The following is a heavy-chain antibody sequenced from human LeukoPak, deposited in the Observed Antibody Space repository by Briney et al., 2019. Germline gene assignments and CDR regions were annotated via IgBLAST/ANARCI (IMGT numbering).Heavy chain of an antibody. CDR3: ARGGILTGYDFDY. CDR1: GGSISSYY. D-gene: IGHD3-9*01. CDR2: IYYSGST. V-gene: IGHV4-59*01. J-gene: IGHJ4*02. Sequence: PSETLSLTCTVSGGSISSYYWSWIRQPPGKGLEWIWYIYYSGSTNYNPSLKSRVTISVDTSKNKFSLKLSSVTAADTAVYYCARGGILTGYDFDYWGQGTLVTVSS.